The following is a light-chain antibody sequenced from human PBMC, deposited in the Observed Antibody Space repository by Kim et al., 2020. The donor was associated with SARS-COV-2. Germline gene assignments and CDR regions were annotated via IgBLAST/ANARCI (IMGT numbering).Light chain of an antibody. CDR2: WAS. CDR1: QSVLYSSNNKNY. Sequence: DIVMTQSPDSLAVSLGERATINCKSSQSVLYSSNNKNYLAWYQHKPGQPPKLLIYWASTRESGVPDRFSGSGSGTDFTLTISSLQAADVAVYYCQQYYSTLWTFGQGTKVDIK. V-gene: IGKV4-1*01. J-gene: IGKJ1*01. CDR3: QQYYSTLWT.